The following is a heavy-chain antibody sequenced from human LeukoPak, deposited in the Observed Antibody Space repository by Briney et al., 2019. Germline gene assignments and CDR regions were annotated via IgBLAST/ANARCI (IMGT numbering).Heavy chain of an antibody. D-gene: IGHD3-10*01. J-gene: IGHJ4*02. CDR2: INSGGTNI. V-gene: IGHV3-23*01. CDR1: GFTFSSYA. CDR3: AREFGSGSYLYFAH. Sequence: PGGSLRLSCAASGFTFSSYAMSWVRQAPGRGLEWVSTINSGGTNIFYADSVKGRFTISRDSSKNTLYLQMNGLSAEDTAIYYCAREFGSGSYLYFAHWGQGTLVAVSS.